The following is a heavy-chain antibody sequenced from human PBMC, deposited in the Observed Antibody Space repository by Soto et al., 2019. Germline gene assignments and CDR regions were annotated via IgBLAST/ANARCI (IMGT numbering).Heavy chain of an antibody. CDR3: AREGYCGGDCYPGWFDP. CDR2: ISAYNGNT. J-gene: IGHJ5*02. Sequence: QVQLVQSGAEVKKPGASVKVSCKASGYTFTSYGISWVRQAPGQGLEWMGWISAYNGNTNYAQKLQGRVTMTTDTSTSTAYMELRSLRSDDTVVYYCAREGYCGGDCYPGWFDPWGQGTLVTVSS. CDR1: GYTFTSYG. V-gene: IGHV1-18*04. D-gene: IGHD2-21*02.